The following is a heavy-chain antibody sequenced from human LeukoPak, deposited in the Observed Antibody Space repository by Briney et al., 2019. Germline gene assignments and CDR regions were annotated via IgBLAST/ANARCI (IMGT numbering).Heavy chain of an antibody. Sequence: SETLSLTCTVSGGSISSSSYYWGWIRQPPGKGLEWIGSIYYSGSTYYNPSLKSRVTISVETSKNQFSLKLSSVTAADTAVYYCARFARGYSYGFDYFDYWGQGTLVTVSS. CDR2: IYYSGST. V-gene: IGHV4-39*07. CDR1: GGSISSSSYY. J-gene: IGHJ4*02. CDR3: ARFARGYSYGFDYFDY. D-gene: IGHD5-18*01.